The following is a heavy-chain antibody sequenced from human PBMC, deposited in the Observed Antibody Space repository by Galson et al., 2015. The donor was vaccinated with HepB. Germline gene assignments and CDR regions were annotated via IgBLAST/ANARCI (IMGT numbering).Heavy chain of an antibody. V-gene: IGHV3-66*01. J-gene: IGHJ4*02. D-gene: IGHD6-13*01. Sequence: SLRLSCAASGLTVNSNYMTWVRQAPGKGLEWVSIIYSDNTYYAVSVKGRFTISRDRSENTLFLQMSSLGAEDAAVYFCAAGIAKKYYFDYWGQGTLVTVSS. CDR1: GLTVNSNY. CDR3: AAGIAKKYYFDY. CDR2: IYSDNT.